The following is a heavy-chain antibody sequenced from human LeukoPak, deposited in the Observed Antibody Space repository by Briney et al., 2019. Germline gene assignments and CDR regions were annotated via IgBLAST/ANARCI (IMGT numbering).Heavy chain of an antibody. D-gene: IGHD3-22*01. Sequence: GGSLRLSCAASGFTFSDYYMSWIRQAPGKGLEWVSYISSSGSTIYYADSVKGRFTISRDNAKNSLYLQMNSLRAEDTAVYYCARDRDDSSVLHYFDYWGQGALVTVSS. J-gene: IGHJ4*02. CDR2: ISSSGSTI. CDR3: ARDRDDSSVLHYFDY. V-gene: IGHV3-11*01. CDR1: GFTFSDYY.